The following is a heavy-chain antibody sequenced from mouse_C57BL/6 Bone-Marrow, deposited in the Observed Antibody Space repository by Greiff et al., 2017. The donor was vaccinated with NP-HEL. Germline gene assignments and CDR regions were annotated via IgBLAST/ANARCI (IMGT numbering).Heavy chain of an antibody. V-gene: IGHV1-63*01. J-gene: IGHJ2*01. D-gene: IGHD3-1*01. Sequence: QVQLQQSGAELVRPGTSVKMSCKASGYTFTNYWIGWAKQRPGHGLEWIGDIYPGGGYTNYNEKLKGKATLTAGKCSSTAYMQFSSLTSEDSAIYYSARSGGFSYYIDCWGQGTTLTVSS. CDR2: IYPGGGYT. CDR1: GYTFTNYW. CDR3: ARSGGFSYYIDC.